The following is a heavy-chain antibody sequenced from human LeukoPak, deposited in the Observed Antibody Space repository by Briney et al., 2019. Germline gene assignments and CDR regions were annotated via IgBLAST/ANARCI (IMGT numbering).Heavy chain of an antibody. V-gene: IGHV1-2*02. J-gene: IGHJ4*02. CDR1: GYTFTGYY. D-gene: IGHD4-23*01. CDR2: INPNSGDT. CDR3: AGGGPSGGNPLPLAY. Sequence: GASVKVSCKASGYTFTGYYMHWVRQAPGQGLEWMGWINPNSGDTNYAQKFQGRVTMTRDTSISTAYMELTRLKSDDTAIYYCAGGGPSGGNPLPLAYWGQGTLLTVSS.